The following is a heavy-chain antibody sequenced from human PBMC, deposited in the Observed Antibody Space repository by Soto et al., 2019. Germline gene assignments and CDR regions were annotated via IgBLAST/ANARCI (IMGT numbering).Heavy chain of an antibody. CDR2: ISAYDGKT. V-gene: IGHV1-18*01. J-gene: IGHJ5*02. D-gene: IGHD3-3*01. Sequence: GASVKVSCKTSGYTFNTDGINWVRQAPGQGLELMGWISAYDGKTTYAEKFQGRVTLTTDTSTSTAYMELRSLRSDDTAIYYCARDPHEFWTSYRFDPWGQGTPVTVSS. CDR1: GYTFNTDG. CDR3: ARDPHEFWTSYRFDP.